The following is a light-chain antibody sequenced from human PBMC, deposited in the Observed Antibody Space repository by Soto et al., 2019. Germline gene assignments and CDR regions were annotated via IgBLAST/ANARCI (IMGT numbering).Light chain of an antibody. CDR1: QSVSRW. CDR2: KAS. V-gene: IGKV1-5*03. Sequence: DIQMTQSPSTLSVSIGDRVTITCRASQSVSRWLAWYQQKPGSAPRLLIFKASSLQSGIPSTFSDSGTGTEFNLTISSLQSDDFATYYCHQYYTYWTCDQGTRVDIK. J-gene: IGKJ1*01. CDR3: HQYYTYWT.